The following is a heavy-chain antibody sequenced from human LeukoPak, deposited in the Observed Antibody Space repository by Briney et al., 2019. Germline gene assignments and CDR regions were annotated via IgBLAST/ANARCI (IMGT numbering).Heavy chain of an antibody. Sequence: SETLSLTCTVSGGSISSYYWSWIRQPPGKGLEWIGYIYYSGSTNYNPSLKSRVTISVDTSKNQFSLKLSSVTAADTAVYYCARDGTAAGTFDYWGEGTLVTVSS. D-gene: IGHD6-13*01. V-gene: IGHV4-59*12. CDR1: GGSISSYY. J-gene: IGHJ4*02. CDR3: ARDGTAAGTFDY. CDR2: IYYSGST.